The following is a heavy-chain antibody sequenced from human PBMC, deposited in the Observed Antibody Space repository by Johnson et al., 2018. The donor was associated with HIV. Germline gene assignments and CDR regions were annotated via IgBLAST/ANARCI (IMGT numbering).Heavy chain of an antibody. CDR3: ARDGLSGAFDI. J-gene: IGHJ3*02. Sequence: QVQLVESGGGVVQPGRSLRLSCAASGFTFSSYAMHWVRQAPGKGLEWVAVISYDGRTIYYADSVKGRFTISRDNAKNSLFLQMNSLRAEDTAVYYCARDGLSGAFDIWGQGTMVTVSS. CDR1: GFTFSSYA. V-gene: IGHV3-30*04. CDR2: ISYDGRTI. D-gene: IGHD6-25*01.